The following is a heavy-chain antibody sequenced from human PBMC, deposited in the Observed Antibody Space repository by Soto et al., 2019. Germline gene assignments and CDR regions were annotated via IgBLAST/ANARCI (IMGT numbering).Heavy chain of an antibody. CDR3: ARAPYDSSGYYYNYAFDI. CDR2: IRAYNGNT. D-gene: IGHD3-22*01. Sequence: ASVKVSCKASGYTFTSDGISWVRQAPGQGLEWMGWIRAYNGNTNYAQKLQGRVTMTTDTSTSTAYLELRSLRSDDTAVYYCARAPYDSSGYYYNYAFDIWGQGTMVT. CDR1: GYTFTSDG. V-gene: IGHV1-18*04. J-gene: IGHJ3*02.